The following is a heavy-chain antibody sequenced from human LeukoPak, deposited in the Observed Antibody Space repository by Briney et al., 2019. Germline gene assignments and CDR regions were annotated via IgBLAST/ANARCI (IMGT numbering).Heavy chain of an antibody. J-gene: IGHJ4*02. CDR2: INHSGST. CDR1: GGSFSGYY. CDR3: ARGKVGATDDY. V-gene: IGHV4-34*01. D-gene: IGHD1-26*01. Sequence: PSETLSLTCAVYGGSFSGYYWSWIRQPPGKGLEWIGEINHSGSTNYNPSLKSRVTISVDTSKNQFSLKLSSVTAADTAVYYRARGKVGATDDYWGQGTLVTVSS.